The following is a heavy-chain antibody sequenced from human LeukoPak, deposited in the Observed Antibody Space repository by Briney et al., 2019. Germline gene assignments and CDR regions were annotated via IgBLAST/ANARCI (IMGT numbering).Heavy chain of an antibody. CDR1: GFTFDDYG. CDR3: ARSSYSSGFNDAFDI. Sequence: GGSLRLSSAASGFTFDDYGMSWVRQAPGKGLEWGSGIIGNGGSKDCEDCVKGQLTISRDNAKNSLYLQMNSLRAEDTALYHCARSSYSSGFNDAFDIWGQGTMVTVSS. CDR2: IIGNGGSK. J-gene: IGHJ3*02. V-gene: IGHV3-20*01. D-gene: IGHD6-19*01.